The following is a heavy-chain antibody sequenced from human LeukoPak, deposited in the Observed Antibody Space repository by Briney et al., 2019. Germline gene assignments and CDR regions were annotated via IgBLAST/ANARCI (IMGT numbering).Heavy chain of an antibody. CDR3: AKGHDLHFDY. CDR2: ISYDGSNK. Sequence: GRSLRLSCAASGFTFSSYGVHWVRQAPGKGLEWVAVISYDGSNKYYADSVKGRFTISRDNSKNTLYLQMNSLRAEDTAVYYCAKGHDLHFDYWGQGTLVTVSS. CDR1: GFTFSSYG. J-gene: IGHJ4*02. D-gene: IGHD1-1*01. V-gene: IGHV3-30*18.